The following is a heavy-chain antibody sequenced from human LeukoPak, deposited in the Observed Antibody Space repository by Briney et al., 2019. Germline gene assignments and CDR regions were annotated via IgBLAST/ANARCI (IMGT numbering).Heavy chain of an antibody. D-gene: IGHD1-26*01. J-gene: IGHJ4*02. Sequence: NPGGSLRLSCAASGLTFNDYSMNWVRQAPGKGLEWVSSISGNSNYIYYADSVKGRFTISRDNAKNSLYLHLNSLRGEDTAVYSCERDESGRLFDYWGQGTLVTVSS. V-gene: IGHV3-21*01. CDR1: GLTFNDYS. CDR2: ISGNSNYI. CDR3: ERDESGRLFDY.